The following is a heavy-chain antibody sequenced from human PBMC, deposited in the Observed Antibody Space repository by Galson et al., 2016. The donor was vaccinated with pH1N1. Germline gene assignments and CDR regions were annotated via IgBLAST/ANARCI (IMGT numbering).Heavy chain of an antibody. Sequence: YSPSFQGQVTISADKSISTAYLQWSGLKASDTAMYYCARHSGDGYRYGSERYFDYWGQGTLVTVSS. J-gene: IGHJ4*02. CDR3: ARHSGDGYRYGSERYFDY. D-gene: IGHD5-18*01. V-gene: IGHV5-51*01.